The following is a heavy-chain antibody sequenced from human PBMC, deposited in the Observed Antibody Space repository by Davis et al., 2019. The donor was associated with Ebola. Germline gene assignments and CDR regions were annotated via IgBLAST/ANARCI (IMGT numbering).Heavy chain of an antibody. D-gene: IGHD6-19*01. V-gene: IGHV3-74*01. CDR3: ASHSGRAPPLD. CDR1: GLTLSRYW. J-gene: IGHJ4*02. Sequence: GESLKISCAASGLTLSRYWMHWVRQAPGKGLVWVSRINPDGSSTSSADSVKGRFTISRDNAKNTLYLQMNSLGAEDTAVYYCASHSGRAPPLDWGQGTLVTVSS. CDR2: INPDGSST.